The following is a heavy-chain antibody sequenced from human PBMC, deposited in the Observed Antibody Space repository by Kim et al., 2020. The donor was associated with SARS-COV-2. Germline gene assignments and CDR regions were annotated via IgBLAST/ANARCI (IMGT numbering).Heavy chain of an antibody. J-gene: IGHJ4*02. CDR2: ISGSGGST. Sequence: GGSLRLSCAASGFTFSSYAMSWVRQAPGKGLEWVSAISGSGGSTYYADSAKGRCTISRDNSKNTLYLQMNSLSAEDTAVYYCANGQGSSGWYSDNWGQGTLVTVSS. CDR3: ANGQGSSGWYSDN. CDR1: GFTFSSYA. V-gene: IGHV3-23*01. D-gene: IGHD6-19*01.